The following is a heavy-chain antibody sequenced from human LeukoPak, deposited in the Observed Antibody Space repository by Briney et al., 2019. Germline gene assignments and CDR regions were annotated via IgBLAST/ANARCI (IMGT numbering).Heavy chain of an antibody. CDR2: ISGSSRYK. Sequence: PGGSLRLSCAASGFTFSDYRMNWVRQAPGKGLEWVSSISGSSRYKYYADSVKGRFTISRDNANNSLHLQMNGLRAEDTAVYYCARDLSWDGNVYFDDWGQGTLVTVSS. CDR3: ARDLSWDGNVYFDD. CDR1: GFTFSDYR. J-gene: IGHJ4*02. V-gene: IGHV3-21*01. D-gene: IGHD5-24*01.